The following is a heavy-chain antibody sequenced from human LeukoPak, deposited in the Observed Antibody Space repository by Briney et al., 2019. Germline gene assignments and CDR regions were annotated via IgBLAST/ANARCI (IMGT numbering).Heavy chain of an antibody. CDR3: ARDSNNMAY. D-gene: IGHD2/OR15-2a*01. J-gene: IGHJ4*02. CDR1: GYTFTAYN. Sequence: ASAKVSCKTSGYTFTAYNIHWVRQAPGQGLEWLGYINPNSGVTTYAQKFQGRVTLTRDTSFSTAYMELSSLTSDDTAVYYCARDSNNMAYWGQGTLVTVSS. CDR2: INPNSGVT. V-gene: IGHV1-2*02.